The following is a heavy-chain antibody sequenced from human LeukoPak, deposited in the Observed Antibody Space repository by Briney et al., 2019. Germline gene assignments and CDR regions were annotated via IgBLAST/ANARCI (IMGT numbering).Heavy chain of an antibody. J-gene: IGHJ4*02. CDR2: MIPILGIA. CDR3: ARESYGDYPAAGYYFDY. V-gene: IGHV1-69*04. CDR1: GGTFSSYA. Sequence: ASVKVSCKASGGTFSSYAISWVRQAPGQGLEWMGRMIPILGIANYAQKFQGRVTITADKSTSTAYMELSSLRSEDTAVYYCARESYGDYPAAGYYFDYWGQGTLVTVSS. D-gene: IGHD4-17*01.